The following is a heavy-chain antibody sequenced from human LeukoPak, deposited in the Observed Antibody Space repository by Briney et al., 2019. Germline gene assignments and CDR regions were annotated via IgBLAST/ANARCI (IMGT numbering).Heavy chain of an antibody. Sequence: SETLSLTCTVSGVSINNRYWTWIRQSPGKGLEWIAYLYSRGSTSYNPSLKSRGSISVDTSRNQFSLKLTSVTAADTAVYYCARDRRPLAGGPHHDAFDIWGQGTKVTVSA. V-gene: IGHV4-59*11. D-gene: IGHD1-26*01. CDR1: GVSINNRY. J-gene: IGHJ3*02. CDR3: ARDRRPLAGGPHHDAFDI. CDR2: LYSRGST.